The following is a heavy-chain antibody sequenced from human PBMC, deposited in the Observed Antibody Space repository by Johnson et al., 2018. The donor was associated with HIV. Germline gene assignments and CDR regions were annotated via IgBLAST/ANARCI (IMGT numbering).Heavy chain of an antibody. V-gene: IGHV3-15*01. J-gene: IGHJ3*02. CDR3: ARVGQQSNAFDI. D-gene: IGHD6-13*01. CDR2: IKSKTEGGTT. CDR1: GFTFTDAW. Sequence: MLLVESGGGLVKPGGSVRLSCAVSGFTFTDAWMSWVRQAPGKGLEWVGRIKSKTEGGTTDYAAPVKGRFTIARDDSKNTLYLQMNSLKTEDTAVYYCARVGQQSNAFDIWGQGTMVTVSS.